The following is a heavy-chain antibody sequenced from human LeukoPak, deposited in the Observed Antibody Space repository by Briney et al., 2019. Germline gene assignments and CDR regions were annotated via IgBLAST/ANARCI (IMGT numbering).Heavy chain of an antibody. CDR2: IKSSNT. J-gene: IGHJ4*02. CDR1: GGSISSGRFY. D-gene: IGHD3-16*01. V-gene: IGHV4-61*02. CDR3: ARVPDWTYVPDY. Sequence: SETLSLTCTVSGGSISSGRFYWTWVRQPAGKGLEWIGRIKSSNTNYNPSLKSRVSISLDTSTNQFSLKLSSLTAADTAVYYCARVPDWTYVPDYWGQGTLVTVSS.